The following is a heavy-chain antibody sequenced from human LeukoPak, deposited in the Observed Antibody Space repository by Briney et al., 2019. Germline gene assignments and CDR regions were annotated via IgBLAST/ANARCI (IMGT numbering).Heavy chain of an antibody. CDR2: TYYRSEWYN. V-gene: IGHV6-1*01. CDR1: GDSVSSNSAA. Sequence: SQTLSLTCAISGDSVSSNSAAWNWIRQSPSRCLEWLGRTYYRSEWYNDYAVSVKSRININPGTSKNQFSLQLNSETPEDTAVYYCAQADGTGYFYFQHWGQGTLVTVSS. J-gene: IGHJ1*01. D-gene: IGHD3-22*01. CDR3: AQADGTGYFYFQH.